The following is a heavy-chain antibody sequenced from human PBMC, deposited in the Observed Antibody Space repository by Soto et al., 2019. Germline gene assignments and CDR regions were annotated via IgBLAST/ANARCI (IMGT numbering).Heavy chain of an antibody. CDR1: GFSFSSIGEG. V-gene: IGHV2-5*02. CDR2: IYWDDDK. D-gene: IGHD2-21*02. CDR3: VQSRCGGDCLQSYSSHSYYGLDV. J-gene: IGHJ6*02. Sequence: QITLKESGPTLVKPTQTLTLTCTFPGFSFSSIGEGVGWIRQPPGKALEWLALIYWDDDKRYSPSLKSRLTINKDTSKNQLVLTMTNMDPVDTATYYCVQSRCGGDCLQSYSSHSYYGLDVWGQGTTVTVSS.